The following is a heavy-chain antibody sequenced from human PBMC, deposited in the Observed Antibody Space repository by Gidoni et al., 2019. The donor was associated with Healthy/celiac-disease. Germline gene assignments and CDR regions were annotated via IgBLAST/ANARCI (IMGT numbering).Heavy chain of an antibody. D-gene: IGHD3-22*01. CDR3: AREEGNYDSSGYLDY. CDR1: GGSISSGDYY. V-gene: IGHV4-30-4*01. Sequence: QVQLQESGPGLVTPLQTLSLTCTVSGGSISSGDYYWSWIRQPPGKGLEWIGYIYYSGSTYYNPSLKSRVTISVDTSKNQFSLKLSSVTAADTAVYYCAREEGNYDSSGYLDYWGQGTLVTVSS. CDR2: IYYSGST. J-gene: IGHJ4*02.